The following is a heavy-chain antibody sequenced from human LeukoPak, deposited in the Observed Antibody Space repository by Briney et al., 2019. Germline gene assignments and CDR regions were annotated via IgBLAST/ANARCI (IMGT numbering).Heavy chain of an antibody. CDR2: GYYDGST. CDR3: ARTVAYCSATSCYGY. V-gene: IGHV4-38-2*01. CDR1: GYSISSGYY. D-gene: IGHD2-2*01. Sequence: SETLSLTCAVSGYSISSGYYWGWIRQPPGKGLEWIGSGYYDGSTYHNPSLKSRVTISVDMSKNQFFVKLSSVTAADTAVYYCARTVAYCSATSCYGYWGQGTLVTVSS. J-gene: IGHJ4*02.